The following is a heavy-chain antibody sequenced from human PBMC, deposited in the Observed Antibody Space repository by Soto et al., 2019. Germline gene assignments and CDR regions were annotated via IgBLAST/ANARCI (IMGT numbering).Heavy chain of an antibody. CDR1: GGSISSSSYY. CDR2: IYYSGST. D-gene: IGHD3-16*02. J-gene: IGHJ6*03. CDR3: ARRFTITFGGVIVNPYYYYMDV. Sequence: SETLSLTCTVSGGSISSSSYYWGWIRQPPGKGLEWIGSIYYSGSTYYNPSLKSRVTISVDTSKNQFSLKLSSVTAADTAVYYCARRFTITFGGVIVNPYYYYMDVWGKGTTVTVSS. V-gene: IGHV4-39*01.